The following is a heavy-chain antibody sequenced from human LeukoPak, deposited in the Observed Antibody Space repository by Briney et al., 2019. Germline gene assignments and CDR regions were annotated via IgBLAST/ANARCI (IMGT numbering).Heavy chain of an antibody. CDR1: GLTFSSSW. Sequence: GGSLRLSCAVSGLTFSSSWMDWVRQAPGEGLEWVASINPDGNKKYSADSVKGRFTISRDNAENSLYLQMNSLRVEDTAFYYCAKVYSSRGVAFDIWGQGTMVTVSS. CDR3: AKVYSSRGVAFDI. D-gene: IGHD6-13*01. J-gene: IGHJ3*02. CDR2: INPDGNKK. V-gene: IGHV3-7*01.